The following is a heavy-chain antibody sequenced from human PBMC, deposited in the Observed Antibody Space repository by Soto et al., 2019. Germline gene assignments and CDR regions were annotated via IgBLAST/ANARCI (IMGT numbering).Heavy chain of an antibody. CDR2: ISGSGGST. CDR1: GFTFSSYA. Sequence: GGSLRLSCAASGFTFSSYAMSWVRQAPGKGLEWVSAISGSGGSTYYADSVKGRFTISRDNSKNTLYRQMNSLRAEDKVVYYCAKKSARYDFWSGYPLGGGGEFDPWGQGTLVTVSS. V-gene: IGHV3-23*01. CDR3: AKKSARYDFWSGYPLGGGGEFDP. D-gene: IGHD3-3*01. J-gene: IGHJ5*02.